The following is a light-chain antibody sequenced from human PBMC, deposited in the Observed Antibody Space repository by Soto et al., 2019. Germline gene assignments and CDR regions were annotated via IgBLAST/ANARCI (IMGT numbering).Light chain of an antibody. CDR3: QKYNSARVT. CDR2: DAS. Sequence: DIQMTQSPSSLSASVGDRVTITCRASQSISNYLAWYQQKPGKVPKLLIYDASNLQSGVPSRLSGSGYGTDFTLTISSLQPEDVATYYCQKYNSARVTFGQGTRLEIK. J-gene: IGKJ5*01. V-gene: IGKV1-27*01. CDR1: QSISNY.